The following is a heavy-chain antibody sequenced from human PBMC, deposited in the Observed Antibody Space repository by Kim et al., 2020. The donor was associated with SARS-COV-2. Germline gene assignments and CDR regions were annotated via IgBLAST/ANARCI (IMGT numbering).Heavy chain of an antibody. CDR3: AKNPHESQDFDY. J-gene: IGHJ4*02. V-gene: IGHV3-23*01. Sequence: YPNSVKGRFTSTRDNSKTTLYLQMNSLRAEDTAVYYCAKNPHESQDFDYWGQGTLVTVSS.